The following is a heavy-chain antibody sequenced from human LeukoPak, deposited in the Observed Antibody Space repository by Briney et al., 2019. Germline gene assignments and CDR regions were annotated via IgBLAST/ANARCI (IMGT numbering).Heavy chain of an antibody. CDR1: GFTFSSYW. J-gene: IGHJ4*02. CDR2: INSDGSST. V-gene: IGHV3-74*01. CDR3: AREIVSSYSSGWYSY. Sequence: GGSLRLSCAASGFTFSSYWMHWVRQAPGKGLVWVSRINSDGSSTSYTDSVKGRFTISRDNAKDSLYLQMNSLRAEDTAVYYCAREIVSSYSSGWYSYWGQGTLVTVSS. D-gene: IGHD6-19*01.